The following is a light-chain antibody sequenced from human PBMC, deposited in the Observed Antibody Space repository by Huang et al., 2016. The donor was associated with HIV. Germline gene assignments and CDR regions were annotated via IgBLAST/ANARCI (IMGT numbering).Light chain of an antibody. J-gene: IGKJ4*01. Sequence: IQLTQSPSSLSASVGDRVTITFRATQAIRSSLAWDQQRAGKAPKLLFNSTSTLRSGVPSRFSGSGSGTDFTLTISGLQPEDFASYSCQHLMSFGGGTKVEIK. CDR1: QAIRSS. CDR3: QHLMS. V-gene: IGKV1-9*01. CDR2: STS.